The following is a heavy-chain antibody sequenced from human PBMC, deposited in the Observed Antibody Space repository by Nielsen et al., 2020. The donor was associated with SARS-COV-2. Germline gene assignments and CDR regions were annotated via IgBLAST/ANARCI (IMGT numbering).Heavy chain of an antibody. CDR2: INANNGDT. Sequence: ASVKVSCKASGYTFTDYDMHWVRQALGQGLEWMGRINANNGDTNYGQKFQGRVTMTRDTSISTAYMQLSSLRSDDTAVYYCARGVGYYAFRGGYYYGSGPGVGMDVWGQGTMVTVSS. V-gene: IGHV1-2*06. CDR3: ARGVGYYAFRGGYYYGSGPGVGMDV. CDR1: GYTFTDYD. J-gene: IGHJ6*02. D-gene: IGHD3-10*01.